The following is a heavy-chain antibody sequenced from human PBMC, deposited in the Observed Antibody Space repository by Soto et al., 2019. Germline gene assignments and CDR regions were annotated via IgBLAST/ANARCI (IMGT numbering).Heavy chain of an antibody. Sequence: ASVKVSCKASGGTFSSYAISWVRQAPGQGLEWMGGIIPIFGTANYAQKFQGRVTITADESTSTAYMELSSLRSEDTAVYYCARVGAGSWNYHYFDYWGQGPLVTVSS. J-gene: IGHJ4*02. CDR3: ARVGAGSWNYHYFDY. D-gene: IGHD1-7*01. CDR2: IIPIFGTA. CDR1: GGTFSSYA. V-gene: IGHV1-69*13.